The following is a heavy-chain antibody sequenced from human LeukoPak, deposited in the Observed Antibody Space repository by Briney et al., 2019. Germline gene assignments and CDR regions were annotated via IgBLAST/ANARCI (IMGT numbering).Heavy chain of an antibody. Sequence: SETLSLTCTVSGGSISSSSYYWGWIRQPPGKGLEWIGSIYYSGSTYYNPSLKSRVTISVDTSKNQFSLKLSSVTAADTAVYYCAREVRSSWSQRAFDIWGQGTMVTVSS. CDR1: GGSISSSSYY. V-gene: IGHV4-39*02. J-gene: IGHJ3*02. D-gene: IGHD6-13*01. CDR3: AREVRSSWSQRAFDI. CDR2: IYYSGST.